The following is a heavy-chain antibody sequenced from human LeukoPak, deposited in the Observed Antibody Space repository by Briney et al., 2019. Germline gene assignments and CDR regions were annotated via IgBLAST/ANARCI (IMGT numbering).Heavy chain of an antibody. CDR1: GFTFTSYA. CDR2: ISGSGGST. Sequence: GGSLRLFCAASGFTFTSYAMSRVRQAPGKGLEWVSAISGSGGSTYYADSVKGRFTISRDNSKSTLFLQMNSLRAEDTAVYYCAKDPRVGSRVATPCHWGQGTLVTVSS. J-gene: IGHJ4*02. D-gene: IGHD5-24*01. V-gene: IGHV3-23*01. CDR3: AKDPRVGSRVATPCH.